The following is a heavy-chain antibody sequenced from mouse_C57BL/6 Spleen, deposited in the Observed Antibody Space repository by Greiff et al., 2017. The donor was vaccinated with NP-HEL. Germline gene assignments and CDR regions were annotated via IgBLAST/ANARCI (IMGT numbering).Heavy chain of an antibody. Sequence: ESGPGLVKPSQSLSLPCSVPGYSITSGYYWNWIRPFPGTKLEWMGYISYDGSHNYHPSFKDRISMTRDTSESQVFLKLNSVTTEDTATYYCARDHYYGSSYGSYWGQGTTLTVSS. V-gene: IGHV3-6*01. CDR3: ARDHYYGSSYGSY. J-gene: IGHJ2*01. D-gene: IGHD1-1*01. CDR1: GYSITSGYY. CDR2: ISYDGSH.